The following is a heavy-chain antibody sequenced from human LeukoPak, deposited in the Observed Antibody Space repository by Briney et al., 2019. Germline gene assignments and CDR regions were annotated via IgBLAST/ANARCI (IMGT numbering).Heavy chain of an antibody. V-gene: IGHV3-30*18. D-gene: IGHD3-10*01. CDR1: GFTSSSYG. CDR3: AKDRYYGSGSYYNGGYGMDV. CDR2: ISYDGSNK. Sequence: GGSLRLSCAASGFTSSSYGMHWVRQAPGKGLEWVAVISYDGSNKYYADSVKGRFTISRDNSKNTLYLQMNSLRAEDTAVYYCAKDRYYGSGSYYNGGYGMDVWGQGTTVTVSS. J-gene: IGHJ6*02.